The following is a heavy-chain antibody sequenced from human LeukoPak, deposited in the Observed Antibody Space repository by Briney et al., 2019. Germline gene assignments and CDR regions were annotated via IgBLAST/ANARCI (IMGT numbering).Heavy chain of an antibody. CDR3: ARGDYVWGSYRLPDTPND. CDR1: GYTFTGYY. J-gene: IGHJ4*02. CDR2: MNPNSGNT. Sequence: ASVKVSCKASGYTFTGYYMHWVRQATGQGLEWMGWMNPNSGNTGYAQKFQGRVTMTRNTSISTAYMELSSLRSEDTAVYYCARGDYVWGSYRLPDTPNDWGQGTLVTVSS. D-gene: IGHD3-16*02. V-gene: IGHV1-8*02.